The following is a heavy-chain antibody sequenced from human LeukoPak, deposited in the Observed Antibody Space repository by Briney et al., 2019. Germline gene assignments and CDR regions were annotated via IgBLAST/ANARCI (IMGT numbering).Heavy chain of an antibody. CDR2: IHNSRGT. Sequence: SETLSLTCTASGGSISSYYWTWIRQPPGKGLKWIGYIHNSRGTYYDPSLTSRVTMSIDTSKNQFSLNLSSVTAADTAVYYCATTSGTSGVDSWGQGTLVTVSS. CDR3: ATTSGTSGVDS. J-gene: IGHJ4*02. V-gene: IGHV4-59*12. CDR1: GGSISSYY.